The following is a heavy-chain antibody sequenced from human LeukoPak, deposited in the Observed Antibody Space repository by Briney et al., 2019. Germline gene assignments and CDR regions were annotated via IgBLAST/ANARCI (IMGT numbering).Heavy chain of an antibody. CDR1: GGSISSHF. J-gene: IGHJ4*02. V-gene: IGHV4-59*11. D-gene: IGHD6-13*01. CDR2: IHYSGST. CDR3: ARWYSSSFYYFDY. Sequence: SETLSLTCTVSGGSISSHFWSWIRQPPGKGLEWIGYIHYSGSTNYNPSLKSRVTISLDTSMNQFSLNPSSVTAADTAVYYCARWYSSSFYYFDYWGQGTLVTVSS.